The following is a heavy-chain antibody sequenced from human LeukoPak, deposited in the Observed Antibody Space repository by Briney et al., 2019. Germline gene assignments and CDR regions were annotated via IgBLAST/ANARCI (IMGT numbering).Heavy chain of an antibody. CDR2: IIPILGTA. CDR3: ARDIRITMVRGVMRYFDY. D-gene: IGHD3-10*01. CDR1: GGTFSSYA. J-gene: IGHJ4*02. V-gene: IGHV1-69*10. Sequence: SVKVSCKASGGTFSSYAISWVRQAPGQGLEWMGGIIPILGTANYAQKLQGRVTMTTDTSTSTAYMELRSLRSDDTAVYYCARDIRITMVRGVMRYFDYWGQGTLVTVST.